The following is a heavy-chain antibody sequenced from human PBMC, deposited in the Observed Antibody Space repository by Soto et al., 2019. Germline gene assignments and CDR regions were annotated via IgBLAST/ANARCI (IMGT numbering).Heavy chain of an antibody. V-gene: IGHV1-24*01. Sequence: QVHLVQSGAEVKKPGASVKVSCKVSGYSLNELSIHWVRQAPGKGLEWMGGFDPEDGEIVYAQKFQGRVTMTGDTSTDTANMDLSSLRSEDTAVYYCATGGPAGDFDNWGQGTLVTVSS. CDR2: FDPEDGEI. CDR1: GYSLNELS. D-gene: IGHD3-10*01. J-gene: IGHJ4*02. CDR3: ATGGPAGDFDN.